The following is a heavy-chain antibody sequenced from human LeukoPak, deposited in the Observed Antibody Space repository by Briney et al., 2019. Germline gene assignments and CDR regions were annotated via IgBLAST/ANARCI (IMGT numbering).Heavy chain of an antibody. V-gene: IGHV1-8*02. Sequence: GASVKVSCKASGYTFTSYDINWVRQATGQGLEWMGWMNPNSGNTDYAQNFQDRVVMTTDTSTNTAYMELRSLRSDDTAVYYCARVVSGSYYYFDYWGQGTLVTVSS. J-gene: IGHJ4*02. CDR3: ARVVSGSYYYFDY. D-gene: IGHD3-10*01. CDR2: MNPNSGNT. CDR1: GYTFTSYD.